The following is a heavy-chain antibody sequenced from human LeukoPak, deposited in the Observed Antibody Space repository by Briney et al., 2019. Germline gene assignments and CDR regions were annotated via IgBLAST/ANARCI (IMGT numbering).Heavy chain of an antibody. CDR3: ARDGGYYYDSSGYWFGY. D-gene: IGHD3-22*01. J-gene: IGHJ4*02. Sequence: PSETLSLTCTVSGGSISSYYWSWIRQPPGKGLEWIGYIYYSGSTNYNPSLKSRVTISVDTSKNQFSLKLSSVTAADTAVYYCARDGGYYYDSSGYWFGYWGQGTLVTVSS. V-gene: IGHV4-59*01. CDR2: IYYSGST. CDR1: GGSISSYY.